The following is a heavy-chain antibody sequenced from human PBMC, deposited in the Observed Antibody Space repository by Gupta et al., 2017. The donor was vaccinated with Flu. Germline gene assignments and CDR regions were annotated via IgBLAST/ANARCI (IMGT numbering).Heavy chain of an antibody. J-gene: IGHJ6*02. D-gene: IGHD3-16*02. Sequence: HWVRQAPGKGLEWVAGISWNSASIGYGDSVKGRFTVSRDNAKNSLFLQMDSLKTDDTAVYYCVKDAGRYTGTSMDVWGQGTTVIVSS. CDR2: ISWNSASI. V-gene: IGHV3-9*01. CDR3: VKDAGRYTGTSMDV.